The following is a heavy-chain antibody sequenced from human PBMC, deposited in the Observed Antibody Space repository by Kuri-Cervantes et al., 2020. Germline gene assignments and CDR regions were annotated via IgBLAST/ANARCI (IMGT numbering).Heavy chain of an antibody. CDR2: IYSGGST. CDR3: ARDRGYSYGGVFYYYYGMDV. Sequence: GGSLRLSCAASGFTFSDYYMSWVRQAPGKGLEWVSVIYSGGSTYYADSVKGRFTISRDNSKNTLYLRMNSLRAEGTAVYYCARDRGYSYGGVFYYYYGMDVWGQGTTVTVSS. D-gene: IGHD5-18*01. CDR1: GFTFSDYY. J-gene: IGHJ6*02. V-gene: IGHV3-53*01.